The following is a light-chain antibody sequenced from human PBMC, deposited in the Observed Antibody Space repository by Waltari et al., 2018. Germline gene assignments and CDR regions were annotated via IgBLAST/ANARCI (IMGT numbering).Light chain of an antibody. CDR3: NSRDSSGNHLV. CDR1: SLRSYY. J-gene: IGLJ1*01. V-gene: IGLV3-19*01. CDR2: GKN. Sequence: SSELTQDPAVSVALGQTVRITCQGDSLRSYYASWYQQKPGQAPVLVIYGKNNRPSGIPDRFSGSSSGDTVTLTITGAQAEDEADYYCNSRDSSGNHLVFGPGTKVTVL.